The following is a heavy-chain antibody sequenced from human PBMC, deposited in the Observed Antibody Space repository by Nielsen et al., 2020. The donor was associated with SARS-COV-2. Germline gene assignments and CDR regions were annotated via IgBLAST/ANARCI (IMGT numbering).Heavy chain of an antibody. D-gene: IGHD3-22*01. J-gene: IGHJ6*03. V-gene: IGHV1-69*13. CDR3: ASSVPVVVITNSDRYYYYMDV. Sequence: SVKVSCKASGGTFSSYAISWVRQAPGQGLEWMGGIIPIFGTANYAQKFQGRVTITADESTSTAYMELSSLRSEDTAVYYCASSVPVVVITNSDRYYYYMDVWGKGTTVTVSS. CDR2: IIPIFGTA. CDR1: GGTFSSYA.